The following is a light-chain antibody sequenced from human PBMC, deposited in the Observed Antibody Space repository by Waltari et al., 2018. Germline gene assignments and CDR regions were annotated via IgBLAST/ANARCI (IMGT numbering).Light chain of an antibody. CDR3: QQYSSFST. CDR2: MAS. J-gene: IGKJ2*01. V-gene: IGKV1-5*03. CDR1: QSVGTW. Sequence: DIQMTQSPSTLSASVGDRVTISCRASQSVGTWLSWYQQKPGKAPKLLIYMASSLESAVPSRFSGSESGTEFTLTISSRQPDDFATYSCQQYSSFSTFGQGTKLDI.